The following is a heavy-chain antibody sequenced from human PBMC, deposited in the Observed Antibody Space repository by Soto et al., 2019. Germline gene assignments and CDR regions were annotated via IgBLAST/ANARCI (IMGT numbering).Heavy chain of an antibody. Sequence: ASVKVSCKASGYTFTSYDINWVRQATGQGLEWMGWMNPNSGNTGYAQKFQGRVTMTRNTSISTAYMELSSLRSEDTAVYYCARGPIATSTRDWYFDLWGRGTLVTSPQ. V-gene: IGHV1-8*01. D-gene: IGHD2-2*01. CDR3: ARGPIATSTRDWYFDL. J-gene: IGHJ2*01. CDR2: MNPNSGNT. CDR1: GYTFTSYD.